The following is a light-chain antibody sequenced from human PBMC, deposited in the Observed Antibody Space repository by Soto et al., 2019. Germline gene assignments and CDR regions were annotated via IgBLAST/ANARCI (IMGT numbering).Light chain of an antibody. V-gene: IGKV1-13*02. CDR3: QHYNSYSEA. J-gene: IGKJ1*01. Sequence: AIQLTQSQFSLSASLGDRVTLTCRASQGIRNDLGWYQQKPGKAPKLLIYKASTLKSGVPSRFSGSGSGTEFTLTISSLQPDDFATYYCQHYNSYSEAFGQGTKVDIK. CDR2: KAS. CDR1: QGIRND.